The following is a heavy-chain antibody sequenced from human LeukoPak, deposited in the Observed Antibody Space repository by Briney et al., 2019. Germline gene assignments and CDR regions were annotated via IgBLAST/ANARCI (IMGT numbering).Heavy chain of an antibody. CDR2: INPNSGGT. CDR3: ARDPGRITILRPSYYYYYMDV. CDR1: GYTFTVYY. Sequence: GASVTVSYKACGYTFTVYYMHWVRQAPGKGLEGMGWINPNSGGTNYAQKFQGRDTMTRDTSISTAYMELSRLRSDDTAVYYCARDPGRITILRPSYYYYYMDVWGKGTTVTVSS. J-gene: IGHJ6*03. V-gene: IGHV1-2*02. D-gene: IGHD3-3*01.